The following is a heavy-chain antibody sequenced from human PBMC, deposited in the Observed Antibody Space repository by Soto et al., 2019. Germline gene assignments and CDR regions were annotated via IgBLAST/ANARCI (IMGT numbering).Heavy chain of an antibody. CDR2: INPNGGST. J-gene: IGHJ4*02. CDR3: ARSLLQGDF. D-gene: IGHD2-21*01. CDR1: GYIFIHYY. Sequence: QVQLVQSGAEVKKPGASVKVSCKASGYIFIHYYIHWVRQAPGQGLEWMAIINPNGGSTNYAQKFQGSVSVTSDTSSRPVSMELNSLGSDATAVYFCARSLLQGDFWGQGTLVTVSS. V-gene: IGHV1-46*01.